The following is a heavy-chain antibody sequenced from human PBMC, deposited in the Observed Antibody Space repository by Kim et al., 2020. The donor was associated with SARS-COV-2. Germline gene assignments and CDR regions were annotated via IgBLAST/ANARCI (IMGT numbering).Heavy chain of an antibody. CDR2: IYPGDSDT. J-gene: IGHJ5*02. V-gene: IGHV5-51*01. Sequence: GESLKISCKGSGYSFTSYWIGWVRQMPGKGLEWMGIIYPGDSDTRYSPSFQGQVTISADKSISTAYLQWSSLKASDTAMYYCARYSIGIVGATGDWFDPWGQGTLVTVSS. CDR1: GYSFTSYW. D-gene: IGHD1-26*01. CDR3: ARYSIGIVGATGDWFDP.